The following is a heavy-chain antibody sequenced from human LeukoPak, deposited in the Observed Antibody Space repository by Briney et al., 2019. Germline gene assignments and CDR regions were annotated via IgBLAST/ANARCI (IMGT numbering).Heavy chain of an antibody. Sequence: SETLSLTCTVSGGSISSGSYYWSWIRQPAGKGLEWIGRIYTSGSTNYNPSLKSRVTISVDTSKNQFSLKLSSVTAADTAVYYCARGRHYYDSSGYPDAFDIWGQGTVVTVSS. J-gene: IGHJ3*02. CDR3: ARGRHYYDSSGYPDAFDI. CDR2: IYTSGST. V-gene: IGHV4-61*02. D-gene: IGHD3-22*01. CDR1: GGSISSGSYY.